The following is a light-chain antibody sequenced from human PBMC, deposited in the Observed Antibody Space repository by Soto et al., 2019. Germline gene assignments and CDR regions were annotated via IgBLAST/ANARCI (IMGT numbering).Light chain of an antibody. CDR2: GAS. Sequence: VLTQSAGTLSLSPGERATLSCRASQSVTSSYLAWYQQKPGQAPRLLIYGASSRATGIPDRFSGSGSGADFTLTISRLEPEDFVVYYCQQYGSSPYTFGQGTKVDIK. V-gene: IGKV3-20*01. CDR1: QSVTSSY. J-gene: IGKJ2*01. CDR3: QQYGSSPYT.